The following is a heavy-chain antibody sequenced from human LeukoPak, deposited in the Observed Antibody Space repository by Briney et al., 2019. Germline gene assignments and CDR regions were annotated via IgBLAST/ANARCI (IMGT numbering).Heavy chain of an antibody. CDR3: AGIWNYYCHYGMDV. CDR1: GGSISSSSYY. V-gene: IGHV4-39*01. CDR2: IYYSGST. J-gene: IGHJ6*02. Sequence: PSETLSLTCTVSGGSISSSSYYWGWIRQPPGKGLEWIGSIYYSGSTYYNPSLKSRVTISVDTSKNQFSLKLSSVTAADTAVYYCAGIWNYYCHYGMDVWGQGTTVTVSS. D-gene: IGHD3-3*01.